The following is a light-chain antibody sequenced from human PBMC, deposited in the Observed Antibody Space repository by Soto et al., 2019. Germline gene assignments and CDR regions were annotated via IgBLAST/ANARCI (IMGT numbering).Light chain of an antibody. V-gene: IGLV2-14*01. Sequence: QSVLTQPASVSGSPALSITISCTGTSSDVGGYNYVSRYQQHPGKAPKLMIYDVSNRPSGVSNRFSGSKSGDTASLTISGLQAEDEADYYCSSYTSSSTLGVFGTGTKVTVL. CDR1: SSDVGGYNY. CDR2: DVS. J-gene: IGLJ1*01. CDR3: SSYTSSSTLGV.